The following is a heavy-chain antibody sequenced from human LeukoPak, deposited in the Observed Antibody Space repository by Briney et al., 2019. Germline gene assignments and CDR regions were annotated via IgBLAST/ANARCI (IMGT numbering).Heavy chain of an antibody. Sequence: PSETLSLTCTVSGGSISSSSYYWGWIRQPPGKGLEWIGSIYYSGSTYYNPSLKSRVTISVDTSKNQFSLKLSSVTAADTAVYYCARGIVPAAIRAQRRDWYFDLWGRGTLVTVSS. J-gene: IGHJ2*01. V-gene: IGHV4-39*01. D-gene: IGHD2-2*02. CDR2: IYYSGST. CDR3: ARGIVPAAIRAQRRDWYFDL. CDR1: GGSISSSSYY.